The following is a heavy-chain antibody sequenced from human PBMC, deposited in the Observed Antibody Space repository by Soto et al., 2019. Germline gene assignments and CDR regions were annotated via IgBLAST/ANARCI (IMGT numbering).Heavy chain of an antibody. V-gene: IGHV3-11*01. Sequence: QVQLVESGGGLVKPGGSLRLSCAASGFTFSDFYMSWIRQAPGKGLEWISYISSGSTNIFYADSVKGRFTVSGDNAKNSVYLQMDSLRAEDTAVYYCARDRNAAGSDYWGQGTLVTVSS. J-gene: IGHJ4*02. CDR3: ARDRNAAGSDY. D-gene: IGHD1-1*01. CDR2: ISSGSTNI. CDR1: GFTFSDFY.